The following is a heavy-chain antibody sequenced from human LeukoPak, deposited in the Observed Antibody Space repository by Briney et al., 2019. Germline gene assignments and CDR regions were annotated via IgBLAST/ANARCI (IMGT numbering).Heavy chain of an antibody. V-gene: IGHV3-7*01. J-gene: IGHJ3*02. CDR1: GFTFSAYW. Sequence: PGGSLRLSCAASGFTFSAYWMSWVRQAPGKGLEWVANIKQDGSEKYYVDSVKGRFTISRDNAKNSLYLQMNSLRAEDTAAYYCAREQSNLGGAFDIWGQGTRVTVSS. D-gene: IGHD1-14*01. CDR2: IKQDGSEK. CDR3: AREQSNLGGAFDI.